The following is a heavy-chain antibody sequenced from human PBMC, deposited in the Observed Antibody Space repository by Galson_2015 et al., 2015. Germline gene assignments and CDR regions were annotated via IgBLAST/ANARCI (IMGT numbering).Heavy chain of an antibody. V-gene: IGHV3-33*01. CDR2: IWYDGSNK. J-gene: IGHJ3*02. Sequence: SLILSCSASGFTFSTYSMHLFRQAPGKGLEWVAVIWYDGSNKYYADSVKGRFTSSRDNSKNTLYLQMNSLRAKDTAVYCCARDRAGTETYALDIWGPGTMVPVS. CDR1: GFTFSTYS. CDR3: ARDRAGTETYALDI. D-gene: IGHD6-19*01.